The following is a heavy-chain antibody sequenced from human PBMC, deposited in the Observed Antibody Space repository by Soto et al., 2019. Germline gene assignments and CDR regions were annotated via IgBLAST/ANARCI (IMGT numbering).Heavy chain of an antibody. D-gene: IGHD6-13*01. CDR1: GFTFASYD. J-gene: IGHJ5*02. CDR2: ISGSGGST. Sequence: GSLRLSCAASGFTFASYDMSWVRQAPGKGLEWVSAISGSGGSTYYADSVKGRFTISRDNSKNTLYLHMNSLRAEDTAVYFCAKSYSISWEADHWGQGTLVTVSS. CDR3: AKSYSISWEADH. V-gene: IGHV3-23*01.